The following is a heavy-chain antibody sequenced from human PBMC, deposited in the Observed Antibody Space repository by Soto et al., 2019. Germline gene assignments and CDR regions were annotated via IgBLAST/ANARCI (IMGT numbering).Heavy chain of an antibody. J-gene: IGHJ6*03. CDR1: GGSISSYY. V-gene: IGHV4-59*01. CDR3: ARVEVGRTDCTNGVCHNYYYYYMDV. D-gene: IGHD2-8*01. CDR2: IYYSGST. Sequence: PSETLSLTCTVSGGSISSYYWSWIRQPPGKGLEWIGYIYYSGSTNYNPSLKSRVTISVDTSKNQFSLKLSSVTAADTAVYYCARVEVGRTDCTNGVCHNYYYYYMDVWGKGTTVTVSS.